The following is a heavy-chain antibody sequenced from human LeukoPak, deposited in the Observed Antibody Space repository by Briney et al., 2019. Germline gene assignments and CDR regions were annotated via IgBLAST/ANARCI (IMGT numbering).Heavy chain of an antibody. V-gene: IGHV4-34*01. J-gene: IGHJ3*02. D-gene: IGHD2-15*01. CDR3: ARDPSRWPPKHAFDI. Sequence: SETLSLTCAVYGGSFSGYYWSWIRQPPGKGLEWIGEINHSGSTNYNPSLKSRVTISVDTSKNQFSLKLSSVTAADTAVYYCARDPSRWPPKHAFDIWGQGTMVTVSS. CDR1: GGSFSGYY. CDR2: INHSGST.